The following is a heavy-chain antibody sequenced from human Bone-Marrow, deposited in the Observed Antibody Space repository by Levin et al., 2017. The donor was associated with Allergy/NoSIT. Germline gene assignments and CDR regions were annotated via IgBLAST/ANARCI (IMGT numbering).Heavy chain of an antibody. CDR3: ARECRCSSTSCYARKDYYYYMDG. D-gene: IGHD2-2*01. Sequence: KISCKASGGTFSSYTISWVRQAPGQGLEWMGRIIPILGIANYAQKFQGRVTITADKSTSTAYMELSSLRSEDTAVYYCARECRCSSTSCYARKDYYYYMDGWGKGTTVTVSS. CDR2: IIPILGIA. J-gene: IGHJ6*03. CDR1: GGTFSSYT. V-gene: IGHV1-69*02.